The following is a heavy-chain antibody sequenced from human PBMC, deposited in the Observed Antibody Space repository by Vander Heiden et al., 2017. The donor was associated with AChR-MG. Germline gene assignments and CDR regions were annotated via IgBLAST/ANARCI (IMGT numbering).Heavy chain of an antibody. CDR2: ISSSSSYI. D-gene: IGHD2-21*02. V-gene: IGHV3-21*01. Sequence: EVQLVESGGGLVKPGGSLRLSCAASGFTFSSYSMNWVRQAPGEGLEWVSSISSSSSYIYYADSVKGRFTISRDNAKNSLYLQMNSLRAEDTAVYYCARAYCGGDCSFDYWGQGTLVTVSS. J-gene: IGHJ4*02. CDR3: ARAYCGGDCSFDY. CDR1: GFTFSSYS.